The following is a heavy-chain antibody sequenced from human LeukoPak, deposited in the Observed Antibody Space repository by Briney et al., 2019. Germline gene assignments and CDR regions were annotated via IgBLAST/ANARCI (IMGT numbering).Heavy chain of an antibody. D-gene: IGHD4-17*01. V-gene: IGHV3-23*01. J-gene: IGHJ4*02. CDR3: AKGGSAYGDFDY. CDR2: ISGSGGST. Sequence: GGSLRLSCAASGFTFSSYGMSWVRQAPGKGLEWVSAISGSGGSTYHADSVKGRFTISRDNSKNTLYLQMNSLRAEDTAVYYCAKGGSAYGDFDYWGQGTLVTVSS. CDR1: GFTFSSYG.